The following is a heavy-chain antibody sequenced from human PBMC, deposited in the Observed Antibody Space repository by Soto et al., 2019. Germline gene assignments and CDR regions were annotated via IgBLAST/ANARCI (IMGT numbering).Heavy chain of an antibody. V-gene: IGHV4-34*01. J-gene: IGHJ5*02. CDR2: INHSGST. CDR3: ARGRLELLWFGESQRWFDP. CDR1: GGSFSGYY. Sequence: SETLSLTCAVYGGSFSGYYWSWIRQPPGKGLEWIGEINHSGSTNYNPSLKSRVTISLDTSKNQFSLKLSSVTAADTAVYYCARGRLELLWFGESQRWFDPWGQGTLVTVSS. D-gene: IGHD3-10*01.